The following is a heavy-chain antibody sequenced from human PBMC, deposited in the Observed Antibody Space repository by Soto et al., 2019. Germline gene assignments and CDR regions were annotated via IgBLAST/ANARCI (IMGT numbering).Heavy chain of an antibody. CDR1: GFAFSHYG. CDR3: ASLIGDFSA. V-gene: IGHV3-33*01. D-gene: IGHD2-15*01. CDR2: IWYDGSDK. Sequence: QVQLVESGGGVVQHGGSLRLSCAASGFAFSHYGMHWVRQAPDKGLEWVAVIWYDGSDKDYADSVKGRFTISSAKSKNTLFLQMARLSGEDTTVYNCASLIGDFSAWGQGTLVSVSS. J-gene: IGHJ4*02.